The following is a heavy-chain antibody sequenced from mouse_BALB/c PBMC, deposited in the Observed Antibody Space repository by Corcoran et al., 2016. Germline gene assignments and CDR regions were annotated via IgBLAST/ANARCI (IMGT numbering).Heavy chain of an antibody. J-gene: IGHJ4*01. CDR2: ILPGSGST. V-gene: IGHV1-9*01. Sequence: QVQLQQSGAELMTPGASVKISCKANGYTFSRYWKEWVKQRTGHGLEWIGEILPGSGSTNYNEKFKGKATFTADTSSNTAYMQLSSLTSEDSAVYYCAKSLLNYAMDYWGQGTSVTVSA. CDR3: AKSLLNYAMDY. CDR1: GYTFSRYW. D-gene: IGHD1-2*01.